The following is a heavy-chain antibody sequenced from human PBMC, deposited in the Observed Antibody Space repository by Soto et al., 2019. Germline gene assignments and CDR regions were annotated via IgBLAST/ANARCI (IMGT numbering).Heavy chain of an antibody. Sequence: PGGSLRLSCAASGFTFSSYEMNWVRQAPGKGLEWVSYISSSGSTIYYADSVKGRFTISRDNAKNSLYLQMNSLRAEDTAVYYCARDHPYYGDYWGPQYYYYGTDVWGQGTTVTVSS. CDR2: ISSSGSTI. D-gene: IGHD4-17*01. J-gene: IGHJ6*02. V-gene: IGHV3-48*03. CDR1: GFTFSSYE. CDR3: ARDHPYYGDYWGPQYYYYGTDV.